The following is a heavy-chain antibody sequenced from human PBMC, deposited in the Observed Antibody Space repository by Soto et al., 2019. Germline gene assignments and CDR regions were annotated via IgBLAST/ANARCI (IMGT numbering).Heavy chain of an antibody. CDR1: GYTFTSYA. J-gene: IGHJ6*02. V-gene: IGHV1-3*01. CDR2: TNAGNGNT. CDR3: ARLSSSWGLGMDV. Sequence: ASVKVSCKASGYTFTSYAMHWVRQAPGQRLEWMGWTNAGNGNTKYSQKFQGRVTITRDTSASTAYMELSSLRSEDTAVYYCARLSSSWGLGMDVWGQGTTVTVSS. D-gene: IGHD6-13*01.